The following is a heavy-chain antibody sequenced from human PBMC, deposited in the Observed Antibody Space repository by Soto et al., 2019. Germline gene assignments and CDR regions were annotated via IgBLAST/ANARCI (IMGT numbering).Heavy chain of an antibody. J-gene: IGHJ3*02. CDR1: GYTFNSYA. CDR3: AIIILTAFDI. Sequence: ASVKVSSKASGYTFNSYAIHWVRQAPGQRLEWMGWINAGNGNIKYSLKFQGRVTITRDTSASTAYMELSSLRSEDTAVYYCAIIILTAFDIWGQGTMVTVSS. V-gene: IGHV1-3*01. CDR2: INAGNGNI. D-gene: IGHD3-10*01.